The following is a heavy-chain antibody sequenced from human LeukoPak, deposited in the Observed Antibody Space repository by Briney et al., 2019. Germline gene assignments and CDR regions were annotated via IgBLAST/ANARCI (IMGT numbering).Heavy chain of an antibody. Sequence: GGSLRLSCAASGFTFSSYWMSWVRQAPGKGLEGVANIKQDGSEKYYVDSVKGRFTISRDNAKNSLYLQMNSLRAEDTAVYYCASWAVRGVRLVDYWGQGTLVTVSS. CDR1: GFTFSSYW. J-gene: IGHJ4*02. D-gene: IGHD3-10*01. V-gene: IGHV3-7*01. CDR3: ASWAVRGVRLVDY. CDR2: IKQDGSEK.